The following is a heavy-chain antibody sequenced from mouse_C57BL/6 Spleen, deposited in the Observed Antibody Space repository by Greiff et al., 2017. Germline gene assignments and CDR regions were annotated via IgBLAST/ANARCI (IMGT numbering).Heavy chain of an antibody. J-gene: IGHJ1*03. D-gene: IGHD2-2*01. CDR2: IYPGNGDT. Sequence: QVQLQQSGAELVRPGASVKMSCKASGYTFTSSNMHWVKQTPRQGLEWIGAIYPGNGDTSYNQKFKGKATLTVDKASSTAYMQLSSLTSEDSAVYFCARGGGLRRDFDVWGTGTTVTVSS. CDR1: GYTFTSSN. CDR3: ARGGGLRRDFDV. V-gene: IGHV1-12*01.